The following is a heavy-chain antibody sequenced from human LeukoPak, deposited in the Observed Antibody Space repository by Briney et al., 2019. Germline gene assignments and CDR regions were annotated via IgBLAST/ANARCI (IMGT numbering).Heavy chain of an antibody. CDR1: GGTFSSYA. J-gene: IGHJ4*02. D-gene: IGHD2-2*01. CDR2: IIPIFGTA. CDR3: ARQRVPAATYYSDY. Sequence: SVKVSCKASGGTFSSYAISWVRQAPGQGLEWMGGIIPIFGTANYAQKFQGRVTITADESTSTAYMELSSLRPEDTAVYYCARQRVPAATYYSDYWGQGTLVTVSS. V-gene: IGHV1-69*01.